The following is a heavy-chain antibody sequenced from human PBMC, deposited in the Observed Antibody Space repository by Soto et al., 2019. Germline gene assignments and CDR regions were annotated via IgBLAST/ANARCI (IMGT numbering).Heavy chain of an antibody. CDR3: ARDLPTYYYDSSGYQDY. Sequence: GGSLRLSCAASGFTFSSYGMHWVRQAPGKGLEWVAVIWYDGSNKYYADSVKGRFTISRDNSKNTLYLQMDSLRAEDTAVYYCARDLPTYYYDSSGYQDYWGQGTLVTVSS. D-gene: IGHD3-22*01. CDR2: IWYDGSNK. J-gene: IGHJ4*02. CDR1: GFTFSSYG. V-gene: IGHV3-33*01.